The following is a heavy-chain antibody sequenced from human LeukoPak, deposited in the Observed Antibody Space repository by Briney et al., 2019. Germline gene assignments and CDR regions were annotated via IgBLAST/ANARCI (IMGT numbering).Heavy chain of an antibody. D-gene: IGHD6-6*01. V-gene: IGHV3-30*02. CDR1: GFPFSSYG. CDR3: ARREYSSSSVDY. J-gene: IGHJ4*02. CDR2: IRYDGSNK. Sequence: GSLRLSCAASGFPFSSYGMHWVRQAPGKGLEWVAFIRYDGSNKYYADSVKGRFTISRDNSKNTLYLQMNSLRAEDTAVYYCARREYSSSSVDYWGQGPLVTVSS.